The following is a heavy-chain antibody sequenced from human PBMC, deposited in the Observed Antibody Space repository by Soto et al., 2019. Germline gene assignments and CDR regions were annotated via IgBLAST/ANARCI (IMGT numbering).Heavy chain of an antibody. CDR2: VAYRGGL. CDR3: ARDAGDQVTGGFDI. CDR1: GFSLTSPGMC. D-gene: IGHD2-21*02. Sequence: SGPTLVNPKETLTLTCTCSGFSLTSPGMCVSWIRQPPGKGLEWIGYVAYRGGLSYNPSLKSRVTISVDTSKQISLTLTSVTAADTAVYYCARDAGDQVTGGFDIWGQGTLDTVSS. V-gene: IGHV4-61*08. J-gene: IGHJ3*02.